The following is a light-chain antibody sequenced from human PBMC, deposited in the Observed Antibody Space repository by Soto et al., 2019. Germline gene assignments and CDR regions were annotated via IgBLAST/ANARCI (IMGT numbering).Light chain of an antibody. V-gene: IGKV3-20*01. Sequence: EIVLTQSPGTLSLSPGARATLSCRASQSVNGNFLAWYQQKPDQAPRLLIYAASSRATGVPDRFSGSGSGTDFSLTISRLEPEDFAVYYCQQYGSSLRTFGQGTKLEIK. J-gene: IGKJ2*01. CDR3: QQYGSSLRT. CDR1: QSVNGNF. CDR2: AAS.